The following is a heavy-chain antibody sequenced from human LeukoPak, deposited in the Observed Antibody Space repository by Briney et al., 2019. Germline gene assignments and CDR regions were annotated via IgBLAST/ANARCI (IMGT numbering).Heavy chain of an antibody. CDR1: GDSISSGGYS. CDR3: AIDPYNSSWGGYFDL. CDR2: IYHSGST. V-gene: IGHV4-30-2*01. J-gene: IGHJ2*01. D-gene: IGHD6-13*01. Sequence: PSQTLSLTCAVSGDSISSGGYSWSWIRQPPGKGLEWIGYIYHSGSTYYNPSLKSRVTISVDRSKNQFSLKLSSVTAADTAVYYCAIDPYNSSWGGYFDLWGRGTLVTVSS.